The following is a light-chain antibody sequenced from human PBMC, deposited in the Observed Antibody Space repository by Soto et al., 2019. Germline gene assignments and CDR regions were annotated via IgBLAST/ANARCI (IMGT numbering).Light chain of an antibody. CDR3: SSHAGSINVA. CDR1: SSDVGGYDY. CDR2: EVY. V-gene: IGLV2-8*01. J-gene: IGLJ2*01. Sequence: QSVLTQPPSASGSPGQSVTISRTGSSSDVGGYDYVSWYQQHPGKAPKLMIYEVYKRPSGVPDRFSGSKSGNTASLTVSGLQAEDEADYYCSSHAGSINVAFGGGTKVTVL.